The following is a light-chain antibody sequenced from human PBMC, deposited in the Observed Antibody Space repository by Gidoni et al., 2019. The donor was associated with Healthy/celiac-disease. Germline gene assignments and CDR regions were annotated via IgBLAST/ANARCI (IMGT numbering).Light chain of an antibody. CDR1: QSISSW. CDR3: QQYNSYLRT. V-gene: IGKV1-5*03. J-gene: IGKJ1*01. Sequence: DIQMTQSPSTLSASVGDRVTITCRASQSISSWLAWYQQKPGKAHKLLIYKASSLESGVPSRFSGSGSGTEFTLTISSMQPDDFATYYCQQYNSYLRTFGQXTKVEIK. CDR2: KAS.